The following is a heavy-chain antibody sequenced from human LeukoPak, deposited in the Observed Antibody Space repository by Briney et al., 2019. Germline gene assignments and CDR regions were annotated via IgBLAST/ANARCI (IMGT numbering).Heavy chain of an antibody. V-gene: IGHV3-7*01. J-gene: IGHJ6*02. CDR2: IKQDGSEK. Sequence: GSLRLSCAASGFTFTNYWMTWVRQAPGKGLEWVANIKQDGSEKYYVGSVKGRFTISRDNAKNSLYLQMNSLRAEDTAMYYCARLWFGESPPYYGMDVWGQGTTVTVSS. CDR3: ARLWFGESPPYYGMDV. CDR1: GFTFTNYW. D-gene: IGHD3-10*01.